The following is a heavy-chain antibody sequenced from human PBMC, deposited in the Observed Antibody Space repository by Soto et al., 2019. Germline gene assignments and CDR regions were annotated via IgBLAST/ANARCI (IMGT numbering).Heavy chain of an antibody. CDR3: ARGRGELLQAFDY. V-gene: IGHV3-33*01. J-gene: IGHJ4*02. Sequence: GGSLRLSCAASGFTFSSYGMHWVRQAPGKGLEWVAVIWYDGSNKYYADSVKGRFTISRDNSKNTLYLQMNSLRAEDTAVYYCARGRGELLQAFDYWGQGTLVTVSS. D-gene: IGHD1-26*01. CDR2: IWYDGSNK. CDR1: GFTFSSYG.